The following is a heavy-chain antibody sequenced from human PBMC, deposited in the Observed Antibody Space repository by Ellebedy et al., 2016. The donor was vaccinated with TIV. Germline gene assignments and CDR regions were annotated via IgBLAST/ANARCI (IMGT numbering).Heavy chain of an antibody. Sequence: PGGSLRLSCAASGFTFSSYWMHWVRQAPGQGLVWVSRINRDGSTTSYADSVKGRFTISRDNPESTLYLQMNSLRAEDTAVYYCARDWESSYAPWGQGTLVTVSS. CDR1: GFTFSSYW. V-gene: IGHV3-74*01. D-gene: IGHD6-13*01. CDR2: INRDGSTT. J-gene: IGHJ5*02. CDR3: ARDWESSYAP.